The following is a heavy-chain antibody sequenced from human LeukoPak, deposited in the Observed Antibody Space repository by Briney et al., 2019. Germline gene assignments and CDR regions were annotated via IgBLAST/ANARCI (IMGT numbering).Heavy chain of an antibody. CDR1: GFTFSSYA. Sequence: GGSLRLSCAASGFTFSSYAMSWVRQAPGKGLEWVSAISGSGGSTYYADSVKGRFTISRDNSKNTLYLQMNSLRAEDTAVYYCARYFYGDYWGGGLFDPWGQGTLVTVSS. CDR3: ARYFYGDYWGGGLFDP. V-gene: IGHV3-23*01. CDR2: ISGSGGST. D-gene: IGHD4-17*01. J-gene: IGHJ5*02.